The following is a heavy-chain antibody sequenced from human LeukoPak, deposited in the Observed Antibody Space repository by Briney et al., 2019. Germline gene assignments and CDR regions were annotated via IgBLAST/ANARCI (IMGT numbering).Heavy chain of an antibody. CDR3: AREWGGAYCSSTSCYSPFDH. J-gene: IGHJ4*02. Sequence: SETLSLTCTVSGYSISSGYYWGWIRQPPGKGLEWIGSIYHSGSTYYNPSLKSRVTISVDTSKNQFSLKLSSVSAADTAVYYCAREWGGAYCSSTSCYSPFDHWGQGTLDTVSS. V-gene: IGHV4-38-2*02. D-gene: IGHD2-2*02. CDR1: GYSISSGYY. CDR2: IYHSGST.